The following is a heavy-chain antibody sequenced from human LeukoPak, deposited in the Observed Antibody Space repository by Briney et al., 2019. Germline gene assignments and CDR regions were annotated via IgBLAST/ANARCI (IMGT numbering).Heavy chain of an antibody. CDR1: GVSLSTHY. CDR2: IYLNGTT. V-gene: IGHV4-59*11. Sequence: SETLSLTCNVSGVSLSTHYWSWIRQSPGKGLEWIGLIYLNGTTNYNPSLKSRVTKSIDTSKNEFSLKLTSVTAADTAVYFCAREANYYGSGSYFEGTFDYWGQGYLVTVSS. D-gene: IGHD3-10*01. J-gene: IGHJ4*02. CDR3: AREANYYGSGSYFEGTFDY.